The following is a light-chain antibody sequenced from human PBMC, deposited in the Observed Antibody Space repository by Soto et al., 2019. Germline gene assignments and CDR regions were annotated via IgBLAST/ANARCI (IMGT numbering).Light chain of an antibody. CDR2: GAS. CDR1: QSVTNSF. J-gene: IGKJ1*01. Sequence: ILTQSPGSLSLSPGERATVSCRASQSVTNSFLAWYQQKPGQAPRLLISGASSRATGIPDRFSGSGSGTDFTLTISSLEPEDSAVYFCQQYGSSPWTFGQGTTVEIK. CDR3: QQYGSSPWT. V-gene: IGKV3-20*01.